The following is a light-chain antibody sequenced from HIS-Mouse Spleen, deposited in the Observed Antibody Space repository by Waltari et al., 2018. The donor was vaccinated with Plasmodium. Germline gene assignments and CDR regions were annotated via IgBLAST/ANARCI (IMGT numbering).Light chain of an antibody. V-gene: IGLV3-10*01. CDR3: YSTDSSGNHRV. Sequence: SYELPQPPSVSVSPGQTARLPCSGDALPKKYPYWYQQKSGQAPVLVIYEDSKRPSGIPERFSGSSSGTMATLTISGAQVEDEADYYCYSTDSSGNHRVFGGGTKLTVL. J-gene: IGLJ3*02. CDR1: ALPKKY. CDR2: EDS.